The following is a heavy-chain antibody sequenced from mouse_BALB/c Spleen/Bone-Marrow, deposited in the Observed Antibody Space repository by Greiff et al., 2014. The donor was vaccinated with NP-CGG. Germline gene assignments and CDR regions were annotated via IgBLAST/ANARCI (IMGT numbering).Heavy chain of an antibody. Sequence: EVQLVESGAELVKPGASVKLSCTASGFNIKDTYMHWVKQRPEQGLEWIGRVDPANGNTKYDPKFQGKATITADTSSNTAYLQLSSLTSEDTAVYYCARYMLGTYFDYWGQGTPLTVSS. CDR2: VDPANGNT. J-gene: IGHJ2*01. CDR3: ARYMLGTYFDY. V-gene: IGHV14-3*02. CDR1: GFNIKDTY. D-gene: IGHD3-3*01.